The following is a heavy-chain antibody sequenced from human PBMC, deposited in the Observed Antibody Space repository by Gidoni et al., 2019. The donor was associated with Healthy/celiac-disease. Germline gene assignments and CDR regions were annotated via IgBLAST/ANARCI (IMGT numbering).Heavy chain of an antibody. CDR3: ASGGIMITFGGVIALSGTDV. CDR2: IYTSGST. D-gene: IGHD3-16*02. Sequence: QVQLQESGPGLVKPSATLSLTCTVSGGSISSSYWSWIRQHAGKGLEWIGRIYTSGSTNYNPSLKSRVTMSVDTSKNQFSLKLSSVTAADTAVYYCASGGIMITFGGVIALSGTDVWGQGTTVTVSS. V-gene: IGHV4-4*07. CDR1: GGSISSSY. J-gene: IGHJ6*02.